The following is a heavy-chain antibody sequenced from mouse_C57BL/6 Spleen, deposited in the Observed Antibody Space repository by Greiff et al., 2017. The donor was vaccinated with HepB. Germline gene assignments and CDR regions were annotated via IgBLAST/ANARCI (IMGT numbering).Heavy chain of an antibody. V-gene: IGHV1-7*01. CDR1: GYTFTSYW. Sequence: QVQLQQSGAELAKPGASVKLSCKASGYTFTSYWMHWVKQRPGQGLEWIGYINPSSGYTKYNQKFKDKATLTADKTSSTAYMHLSSLTDEDSAVYYCARGVVSSVYVAYWGQGTLVTVSA. J-gene: IGHJ3*01. D-gene: IGHD3-2*02. CDR2: INPSSGYT. CDR3: ARGVVSSVYVAY.